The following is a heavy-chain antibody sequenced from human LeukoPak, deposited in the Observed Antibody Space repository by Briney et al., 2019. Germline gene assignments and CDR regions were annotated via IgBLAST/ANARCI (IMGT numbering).Heavy chain of an antibody. CDR2: INPNSGGT. CDR3: ARGRGYYDSSGFDY. Sequence: GASVKVSCKASGYTFTGYYMHWVRQAPGQGLEWMGWINPNSGGTNYAQKFQGWVTMARDTSISTAYMELSRLRSDDTAVYYCARGRGYYDSSGFDYWGQGTLVTVSS. V-gene: IGHV1-2*04. J-gene: IGHJ4*02. D-gene: IGHD3-22*01. CDR1: GYTFTGYY.